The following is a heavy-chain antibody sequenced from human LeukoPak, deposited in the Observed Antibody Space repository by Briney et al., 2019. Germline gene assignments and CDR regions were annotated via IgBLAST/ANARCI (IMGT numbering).Heavy chain of an antibody. CDR1: GFTFSTYI. V-gene: IGHV3-21*01. Sequence: GGSLRLSCAASGFTFSTYIMNWVRQAPGKGLEWVSSISSSNTYIYYADSVKGRFTISRDNAKNSLYLQLSSLRAEDTAVYYCAREFPSPHYFDYWGQGTLVTVSS. CDR2: ISSSNTYI. J-gene: IGHJ4*02. CDR3: AREFPSPHYFDY.